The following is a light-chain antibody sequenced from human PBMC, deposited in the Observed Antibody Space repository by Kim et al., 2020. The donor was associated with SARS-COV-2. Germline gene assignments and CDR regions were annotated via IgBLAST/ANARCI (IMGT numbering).Light chain of an antibody. CDR3: QVWNSRSDHGV. CDR1: NIGGKS. CDR2: YDS. V-gene: IGLV3-21*04. Sequence: APGKTAWITCGGNNIGGKSVQWYQQQPGQAPVLVIYYDSDRPSGIPERISGSNSGNTATLTISGVEAGDEADYYCQVWNSRSDHGVFGGGTQLTVL. J-gene: IGLJ2*01.